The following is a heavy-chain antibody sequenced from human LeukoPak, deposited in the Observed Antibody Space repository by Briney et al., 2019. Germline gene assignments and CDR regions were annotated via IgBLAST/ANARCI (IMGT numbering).Heavy chain of an antibody. V-gene: IGHV4-59*08. D-gene: IGHD3-3*01. CDR3: ARQYYDLLDY. J-gene: IGHJ4*02. CDR1: GGSISSYY. Sequence: SETLSLTCTVSGGSISSYYWSWIRQPPGKGLEWIGYIYYSGSTNYNPSLKSRVTISVDTSKNQFSLKLSSVTAADTAVYYCARQYYDLLDYWGQGTLVTVSS. CDR2: IYYSGST.